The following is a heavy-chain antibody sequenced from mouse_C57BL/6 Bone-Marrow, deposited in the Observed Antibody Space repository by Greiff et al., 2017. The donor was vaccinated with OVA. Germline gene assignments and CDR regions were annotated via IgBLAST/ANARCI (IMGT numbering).Heavy chain of an antibody. CDR2: INSDGGST. CDR1: EYEFPSHD. V-gene: IGHV5-2*01. D-gene: IGHD2-4*01. J-gene: IGHJ4*01. CDR3: ARHGLRPELGPFYAMDY. Sequence: EVKVVESGGGLVQPGESLKLSCESNEYEFPSHDMSWVRKTPEKRLELVAAINSDGGSTYYPDTMERRFIISRDNTKKTLYLQMSSLRSEDTALYYCARHGLRPELGPFYAMDYWGQGTSVTVSS.